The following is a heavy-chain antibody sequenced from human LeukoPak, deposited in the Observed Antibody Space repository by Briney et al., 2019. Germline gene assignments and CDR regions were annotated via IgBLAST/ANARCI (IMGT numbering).Heavy chain of an antibody. CDR2: IYSGGTI. Sequence: GGSLRLSCAASGFTVSSNHMSWVRQAPGKGLEWVSVIYSGGTIYYADSVKGRFTTSRDNSKNTVYLEMNSLRAEDTAVYYCARDGENHYYDYWGQGALVTVST. CDR3: ARDGENHYYDY. D-gene: IGHD7-27*01. V-gene: IGHV3-66*01. J-gene: IGHJ4*02. CDR1: GFTVSSNH.